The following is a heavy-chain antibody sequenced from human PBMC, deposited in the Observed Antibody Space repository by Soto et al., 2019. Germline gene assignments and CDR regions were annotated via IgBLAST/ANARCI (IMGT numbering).Heavy chain of an antibody. J-gene: IGHJ6*02. CDR3: ASGATIAARPMGV. D-gene: IGHD6-6*01. CDR2: IYYSGST. V-gene: IGHV4-31*03. Sequence: TLSLTCTVSGGSISSGGYYWSWIRQHPGKGLEWIGYIYYSGSTYYNPSLKSRVTVSVDTSKNQFSLKLSSVTAADTAVYYCASGATIAARPMGVWGQGTTVTVSS. CDR1: GGSISSGGYY.